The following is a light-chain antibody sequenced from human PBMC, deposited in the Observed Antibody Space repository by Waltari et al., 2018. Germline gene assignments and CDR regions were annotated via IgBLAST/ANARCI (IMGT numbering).Light chain of an antibody. V-gene: IGLV2-23*02. CDR1: TMAVGSYDL. CDR2: EVF. CDR3: CSYAGRGTYV. J-gene: IGLJ1*01. Sequence: QSALTQPASVSGTPGQSITISCSGTTMAVGSYDLVSWSQQHPGEAPKLLLCEVFKRPPDTSSRFSGAKSGSTASLTISGLQPEDEADYYCCSYAGRGTYVFGSGTKVTVL.